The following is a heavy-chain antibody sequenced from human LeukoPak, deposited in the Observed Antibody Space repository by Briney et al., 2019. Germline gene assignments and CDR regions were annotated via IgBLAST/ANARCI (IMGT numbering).Heavy chain of an antibody. V-gene: IGHV3-23*01. CDR1: GFTFSRYA. Sequence: GGSLRLSREASGFTFSRYAMMWVRPPPGKGLEWISTIIGSGSGAFYADSVTGRFTISRDNSENTMFLQMDNVRADDTALYYCAKGAATGLVDWFDLWGQGTLVSVS. J-gene: IGHJ5*02. D-gene: IGHD3/OR15-3a*01. CDR2: IIGSGSGA. CDR3: AKGAATGLVDWFDL.